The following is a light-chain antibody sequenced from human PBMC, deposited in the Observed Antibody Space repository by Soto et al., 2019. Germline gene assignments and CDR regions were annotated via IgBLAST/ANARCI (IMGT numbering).Light chain of an antibody. V-gene: IGKV3-15*01. J-gene: IGKJ4*01. Sequence: EIVMTQSPATLSVSPGQRATLSCRASQSVSRKLAWYQQKPGQAPRLLIYEASITPTRIPARFTVSGSRTEFTLTIRRLQSEDFGLYYCHQYIDWSPFTFGGGTQVEIK. CDR2: EAS. CDR1: QSVSRK. CDR3: HQYIDWSPFT.